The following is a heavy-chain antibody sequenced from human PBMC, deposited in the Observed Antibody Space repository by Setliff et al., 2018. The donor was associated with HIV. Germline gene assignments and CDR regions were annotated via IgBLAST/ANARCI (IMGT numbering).Heavy chain of an antibody. CDR2: INHSGST. V-gene: IGHV4-4*02. Sequence: SETLSLTCAVSGGSISSSNWWSWVRQPPGKGLEWIGEINHSGSTNYNPSFKSRVTISVDTSKNQFPLKLSSVTAADTAVYYCARGIARFWSGYVRWGQGTLVTVSS. CDR1: GGSISSSNW. J-gene: IGHJ4*02. D-gene: IGHD3-3*01. CDR3: ARGIARFWSGYVR.